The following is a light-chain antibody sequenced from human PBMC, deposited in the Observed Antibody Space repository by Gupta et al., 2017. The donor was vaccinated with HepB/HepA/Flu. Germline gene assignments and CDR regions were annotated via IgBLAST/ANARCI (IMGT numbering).Light chain of an antibody. CDR1: RSVSIY. CDR2: DTS. J-gene: IGKJ4*01. Sequence: EIVLTQSPATLSLSPGERATLSCRASRSVSIYLAWYQQKPGQTPRLLIYDTSNWATGIPARFSGRGSGTDFTLTITSLEPEDFAVYYCQQCSNEPLTFGGGIKVEIK. V-gene: IGKV3-11*01. CDR3: QQCSNEPLT.